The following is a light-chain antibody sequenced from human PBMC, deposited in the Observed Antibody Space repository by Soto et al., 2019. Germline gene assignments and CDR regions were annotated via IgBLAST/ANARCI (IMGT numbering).Light chain of an antibody. CDR1: SSDVGGYNY. J-gene: IGLJ7*01. CDR2: EVS. CDR3: AAWDDSLKGAV. Sequence: QSALTQPASVSGSPGQSITISCTGTSSDVGGYNYVSWYQQHAGKAPKLMIYEVSNRPSGVSNRFSGSKSGTSASLAISGLQSEDEADYYCAAWDDSLKGAVFGGGTQLTVL. V-gene: IGLV2-14*01.